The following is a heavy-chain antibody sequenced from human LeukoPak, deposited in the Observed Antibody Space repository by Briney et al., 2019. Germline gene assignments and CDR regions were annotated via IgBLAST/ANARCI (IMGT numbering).Heavy chain of an antibody. CDR2: IYYNGST. V-gene: IGHV4-59*01. Sequence: PSETLSLTCIVSGGSISSYYWSWIRQPPGKGLEWIGYIYYNGSTNYNPSLKSRVTISVDTSKNQFSLKLSSVTAADTAVYYCARAPLRRANFDYWGQGTLVTVSS. CDR3: ARAPLRRANFDY. J-gene: IGHJ4*02. CDR1: GGSISSYY.